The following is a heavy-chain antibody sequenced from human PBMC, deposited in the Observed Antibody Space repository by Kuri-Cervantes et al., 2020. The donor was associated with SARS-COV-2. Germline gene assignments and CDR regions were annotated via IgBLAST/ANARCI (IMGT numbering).Heavy chain of an antibody. J-gene: IGHJ4*02. CDR2: IYYSGTT. D-gene: IGHD3-16*02. Sequence: SETLSLTCSVSGGSLSPYYWSWIRQPPGTGLEYIGYIYYSGTTNCNPSLKSRVTMSVDTSKNQFSLKLSSVTAADTAVYYCARESAQGTFGGVIVIIDYWGQGTLVTVSS. CDR1: GGSLSPYY. CDR3: ARESAQGTFGGVIVIIDY. V-gene: IGHV4-59*12.